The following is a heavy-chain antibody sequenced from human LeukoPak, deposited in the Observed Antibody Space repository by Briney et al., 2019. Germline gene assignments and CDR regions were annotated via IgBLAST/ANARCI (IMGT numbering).Heavy chain of an antibody. D-gene: IGHD5-12*01. Sequence: SETLSLTCTVSGGSISSYYWSWIRQPPGKGLEWIGFTYYSGSTNYNPSLKSRVTISVDTSKNHFSLRLSSVTAADTAVYYCAWGGSSGYDPFDYWGQGTLVTVSS. CDR3: AWGGSSGYDPFDY. J-gene: IGHJ4*02. V-gene: IGHV4-59*13. CDR2: TYYSGST. CDR1: GGSISSYY.